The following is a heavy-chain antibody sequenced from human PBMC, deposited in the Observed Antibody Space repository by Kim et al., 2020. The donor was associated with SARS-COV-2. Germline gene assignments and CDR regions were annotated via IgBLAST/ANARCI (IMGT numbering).Heavy chain of an antibody. CDR3: ARGRFLWSYYGVSDFDY. V-gene: IGHV4-30-2*04. D-gene: IGHD4-17*01. J-gene: IGHJ4*02. Sequence: LKSRVTISVDTSKNQFSLKLSSVTAADTAVYYCARGRFLWSYYGVSDFDYWGQGTLVTVSS.